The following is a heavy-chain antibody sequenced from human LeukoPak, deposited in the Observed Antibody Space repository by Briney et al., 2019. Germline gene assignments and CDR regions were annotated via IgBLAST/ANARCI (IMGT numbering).Heavy chain of an antibody. CDR3: GRRADYYDSSGYYYYFDY. V-gene: IGHV1-18*01. D-gene: IGHD3-22*01. Sequence: ASVKVSCKASGYTFTSYGISWVRQAPGQGLEWMGWISAYNGNTNYAQKLRGRVTMTTDTSTSTAYMELRSLRSDDTAVYYCGRRADYYDSSGYYYYFDYWGQGTLVTVSS. CDR2: ISAYNGNT. CDR1: GYTFTSYG. J-gene: IGHJ4*02.